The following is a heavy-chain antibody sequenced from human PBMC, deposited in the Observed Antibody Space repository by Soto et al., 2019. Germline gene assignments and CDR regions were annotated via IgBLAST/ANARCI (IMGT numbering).Heavy chain of an antibody. D-gene: IGHD3-10*01. CDR2: IYPGDSGT. CDR3: ARVLWSDYYYYGMDV. Sequence: GESLKISCKGSGYSFTSYWICWVRQMPGKGLEWMGIIYPGDSGTRYSPSFQGQVTISADKSISTAYLQWSSLKASDTAMYYCARVLWSDYYYYGMDVWGQGTTVTVSS. CDR1: GYSFTSYW. J-gene: IGHJ6*02. V-gene: IGHV5-51*01.